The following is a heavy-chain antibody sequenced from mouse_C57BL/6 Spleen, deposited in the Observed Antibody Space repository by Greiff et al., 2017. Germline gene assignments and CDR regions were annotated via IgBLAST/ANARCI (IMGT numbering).Heavy chain of an antibody. CDR3: ARKWDWDEAWFAC. CDR1: GFSLTSYG. D-gene: IGHD4-1*01. CDR2: IWSGGST. J-gene: IGHJ3*01. V-gene: IGHV2-2*01. Sequence: QVQLQQSGPGLVQPSQSLSIPCTVSGFSLTSYGVHWVRQSPGKGLEWLGVIWSGGSTDYNAAFISRLSIRKDNSKSQVFFKMNSLQADDTAIYYCARKWDWDEAWFACWGQETLVTVSA.